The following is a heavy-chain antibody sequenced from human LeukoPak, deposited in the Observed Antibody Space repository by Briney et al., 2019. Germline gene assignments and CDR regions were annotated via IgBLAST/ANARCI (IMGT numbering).Heavy chain of an antibody. V-gene: IGHV3-74*01. D-gene: IGHD2-21*02. CDR3: ARRLAYCGGDCYSFAFDI. J-gene: IGHJ3*02. CDR2: INSDGSST. CDR1: GFTFSSYW. Sequence: GGSLRLSCAASGFTFSSYWMHWVRQAPGEGLVWVSRINSDGSSTSYADSVKGRFTISRDNAKNTLYLQMNSLRAEDTAVYYCARRLAYCGGDCYSFAFDIWGQGTMVTVSS.